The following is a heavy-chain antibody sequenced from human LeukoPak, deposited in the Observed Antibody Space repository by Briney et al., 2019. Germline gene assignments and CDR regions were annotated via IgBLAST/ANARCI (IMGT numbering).Heavy chain of an antibody. V-gene: IGHV3-21*01. Sequence: GGSLRLSCAASGFTFSSYSVNWVRQAPGKGLEWVPSISSTSSYIYYADSVRGRFTISRDNAKNSLFLQMNSLRAEDTAVYYCARDPLEGSWYFDLWGRGTLVTVSS. J-gene: IGHJ2*01. D-gene: IGHD5-24*01. CDR1: GFTFSSYS. CDR3: ARDPLEGSWYFDL. CDR2: ISSTSSYI.